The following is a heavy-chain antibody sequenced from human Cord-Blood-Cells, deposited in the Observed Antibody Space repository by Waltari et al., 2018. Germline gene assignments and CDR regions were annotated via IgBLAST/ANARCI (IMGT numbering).Heavy chain of an antibody. CDR2: IYSGGST. D-gene: IGHD1-26*01. CDR3: ASYIVGATSHAFDI. Sequence: EVQLVESGGGLVQPGGSLRLSCAASGFTVSSYSLSWVGQAPGKGLEWVSVIYSGGSTYYADSVKGRFTISRDNSKNTLYLQMNSLRAEDTAVYYCASYIVGATSHAFDIWGQGTMVTVSS. V-gene: IGHV3-66*01. CDR1: GFTVSSYS. J-gene: IGHJ3*02.